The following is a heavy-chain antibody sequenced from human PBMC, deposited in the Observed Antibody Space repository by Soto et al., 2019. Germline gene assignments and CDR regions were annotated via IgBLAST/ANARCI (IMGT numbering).Heavy chain of an antibody. CDR2: ISVYNGNT. V-gene: IGHV1-18*04. Sequence: QGQLVQSGAEVKKPGASVKVSCKASGYIFDSDGISWVRQAPGQGLEWMGWISVYNGNTKYLEKFQGRVTMTTDTSTRTAYLELRSLRSDDTAVYYCARGTSYAWFDPWGQGTLVTVSS. D-gene: IGHD3-16*01. J-gene: IGHJ5*02. CDR1: GYIFDSDG. CDR3: ARGTSYAWFDP.